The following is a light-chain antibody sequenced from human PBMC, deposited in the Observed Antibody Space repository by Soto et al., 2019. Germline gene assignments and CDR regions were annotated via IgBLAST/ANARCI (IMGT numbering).Light chain of an antibody. J-gene: IGLJ1*01. V-gene: IGLV2-14*01. Sequence: QSALTQPASVSGSPGQSITISCTGTSSSVGGYNYVSWYQQHPGKAPKLMIYEVSNRPSGVSTRFSGSKSGNTASLTTSGLQAEDEADYYCSSYTSSSALYVFGTGTKVTVL. CDR2: EVS. CDR3: SSYTSSSALYV. CDR1: SSSVGGYNY.